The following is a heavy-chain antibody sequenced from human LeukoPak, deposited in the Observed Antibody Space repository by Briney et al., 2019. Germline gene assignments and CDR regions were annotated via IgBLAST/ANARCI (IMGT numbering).Heavy chain of an antibody. CDR3: ARRKGGSYYGYYFDY. J-gene: IGHJ4*02. V-gene: IGHV4-61*01. CDR2: IYFSGDT. CDR1: GDSVSSGSYY. D-gene: IGHD1-26*01. Sequence: SETLSLTCTVSGDSVSSGSYYWSWIRQPPWKGLGWFGYIYFSGDTNYNPSLKSRVTISIDRFENQFSLRLSSVTAADTAVYYCARRKGGSYYGYYFDYWGQGTLVTVSS.